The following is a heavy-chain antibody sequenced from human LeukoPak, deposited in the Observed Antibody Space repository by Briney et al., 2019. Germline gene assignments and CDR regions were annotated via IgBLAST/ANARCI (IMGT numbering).Heavy chain of an antibody. D-gene: IGHD6-19*01. CDR3: AKKDGIAVAGYFDY. CDR2: ISGSGGST. V-gene: IGHV3-23*01. J-gene: IGHJ4*02. CDR1: GFTFSSYA. Sequence: QPGGSLRLSCAASGFTFSSYAMSWVRKAPGRGLEWVSAISGSGGSTYYADSVKGRFTISRDNSKNTLYLQMNSLRAEDTAVYYCAKKDGIAVAGYFDYWGQGTLVTVSS.